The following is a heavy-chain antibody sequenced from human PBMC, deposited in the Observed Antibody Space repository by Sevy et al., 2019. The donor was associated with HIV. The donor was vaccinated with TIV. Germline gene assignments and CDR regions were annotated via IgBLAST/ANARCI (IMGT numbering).Heavy chain of an antibody. J-gene: IGHJ5*02. V-gene: IGHV3-7*03. D-gene: IGHD6-19*01. CDR1: GFPFSYYW. CDR2: INQDESTK. Sequence: GGSLRLSCAASGFPFSYYWMHWVRRAPGKGLEWVATINQDESTKFYVDSMKGRFTVSRDNAKNSLYLLMNSLRAEDTAIYYCVADYSAGWAFGSWGQGTLVTVSS. CDR3: VADYSAGWAFGS.